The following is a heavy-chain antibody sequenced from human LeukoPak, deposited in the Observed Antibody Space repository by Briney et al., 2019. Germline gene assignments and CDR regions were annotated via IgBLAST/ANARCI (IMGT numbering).Heavy chain of an antibody. CDR3: ARSGFGSGISFDL. J-gene: IGHJ5*02. CDR1: GYTFTGYY. Sequence: ASVKVSCKGSGYTFTGYYMHWVRQAPGQGLEWMGWMNPNSGDTGYPQKFQGRVTMTRDTSITTAYMELSSLRSEDTAVYYCARSGFGSGISFDLWGQGTLVTVSS. V-gene: IGHV1-8*02. D-gene: IGHD3-10*01. CDR2: MNPNSGDT.